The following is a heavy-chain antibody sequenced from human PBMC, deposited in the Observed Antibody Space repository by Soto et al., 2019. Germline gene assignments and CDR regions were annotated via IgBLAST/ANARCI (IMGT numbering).Heavy chain of an antibody. CDR1: GDSISSGGFS. J-gene: IGHJ4*02. V-gene: IGHV4-30-2*01. D-gene: IGHD2-2*01. CDR2: IYHSGTS. CDR3: ARGRLVPAVNFDY. Sequence: PSETLSLTCAVSGDSISSGGFSWSWIRQPPGKGLEWIGYIYHSGTSFYNPSLKSRVTISVDGSKNQFSLNVNSVTAADTAVYYCARGRLVPAVNFDYWGLGTLVTVSS.